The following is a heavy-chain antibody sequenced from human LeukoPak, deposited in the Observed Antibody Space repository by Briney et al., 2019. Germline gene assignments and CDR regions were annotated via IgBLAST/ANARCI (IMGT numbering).Heavy chain of an antibody. Sequence: SQTLSLTCTVYGGSISIGDYYWSWIRQPPGKGLEWIGYIYYSGSTYYNPSLKSRVTISVDTSKNQFSLKLSSVTAADTAVYYCARLNSRPRYGMDVWGQGTTVTVSS. D-gene: IGHD6-6*01. CDR1: GGSISIGDYY. V-gene: IGHV4-30-4*01. CDR3: ARLNSRPRYGMDV. CDR2: IYYSGST. J-gene: IGHJ6*02.